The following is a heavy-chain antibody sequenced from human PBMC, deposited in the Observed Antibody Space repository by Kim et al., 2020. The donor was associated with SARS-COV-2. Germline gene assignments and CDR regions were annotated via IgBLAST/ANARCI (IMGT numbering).Heavy chain of an antibody. Sequence: SETLSLTCTVSGGSISSGGYYWSWIRQHPGKGLEWIGYIYYSGSTYYNPSLKSRVTISVDTSKNQFSLKLSSVTAADTAVYYCAREVQVVAATYYYYMDVWGKGTTVTVSS. V-gene: IGHV4-31*03. CDR1: GGSISSGGYY. J-gene: IGHJ6*03. CDR2: IYYSGST. D-gene: IGHD2-15*01. CDR3: AREVQVVAATYYYYMDV.